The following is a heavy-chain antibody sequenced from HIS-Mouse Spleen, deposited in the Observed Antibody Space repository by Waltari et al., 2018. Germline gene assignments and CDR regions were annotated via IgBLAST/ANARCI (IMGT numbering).Heavy chain of an antibody. CDR1: GGSISSSSYY. CDR2: IYYSGST. CDR3: ARESPAAAGLGRYFDY. J-gene: IGHJ4*02. Sequence: QLQLQESGPGLVKPSETLSLTCTVSGGSISSSSYYWGWIRQPPGKGLEWIGSIYYSGSTYYNPSLKSRVTISEDTSKNQFSLKLSSVTAADTAVYYCARESPAAAGLGRYFDYWGQGTLVTVSS. D-gene: IGHD6-13*01. V-gene: IGHV4-39*07.